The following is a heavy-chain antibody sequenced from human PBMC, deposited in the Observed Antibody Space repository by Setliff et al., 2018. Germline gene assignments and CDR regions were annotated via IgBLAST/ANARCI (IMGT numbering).Heavy chain of an antibody. CDR3: ARDRGPTYYDFWSGYYWFDY. CDR1: GYTFISYG. Sequence: ASVKVSCKPSGYTFISYGLSWMRQAPGQGLEWMGWISGYNGNTEYAQKLQGRVTMTTDTSTSTAYMELRSLRSDDTAVYYCARDRGPTYYDFWSGYYWFDYWGQGTLVTVSS. J-gene: IGHJ4*02. CDR2: ISGYNGNT. V-gene: IGHV1-18*01. D-gene: IGHD3-3*01.